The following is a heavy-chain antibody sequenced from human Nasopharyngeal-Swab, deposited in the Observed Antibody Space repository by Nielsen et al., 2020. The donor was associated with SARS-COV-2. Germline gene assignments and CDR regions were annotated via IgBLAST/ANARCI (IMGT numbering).Heavy chain of an antibody. CDR1: GYTFTSYY. CDR2: INPSGGST. D-gene: IGHD4-11*01. CDR3: AKGNYEDWFDP. Sequence: ASVKVSCKASGYTFTSYYMHWARRAPGQGLEWMGIINPSGGSTSYAQKFQGRVTMTRDTSTSTVYMELSSLRSEDTAVYYCAKGNYEDWFDPWGQGTLVTVSS. V-gene: IGHV1-46*01. J-gene: IGHJ5*02.